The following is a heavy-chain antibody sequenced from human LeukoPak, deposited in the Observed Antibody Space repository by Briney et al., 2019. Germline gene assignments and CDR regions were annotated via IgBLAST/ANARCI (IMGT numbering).Heavy chain of an antibody. D-gene: IGHD6-19*01. V-gene: IGHV3-21*01. CDR3: ARDGRLYSSGFDY. Sequence: GGSLRPSCAASGFTFSSYSMNWVRQAPGKGLEWVSSISSSSSYIYYADSVKGRFTISRDNAKNSLYLQMNSLRAEDTAVYYCARDGRLYSSGFDYWGQGTLVTVSS. CDR2: ISSSSSYI. CDR1: GFTFSSYS. J-gene: IGHJ4*02.